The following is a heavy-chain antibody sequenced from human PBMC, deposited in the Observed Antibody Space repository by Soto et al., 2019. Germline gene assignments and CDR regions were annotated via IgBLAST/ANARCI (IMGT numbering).Heavy chain of an antibody. CDR2: INWNGGST. CDR1: GFTFDDYG. CDR3: ARRKYSSSWSSGNDAFDI. D-gene: IGHD6-13*01. Sequence: GGSLRLSCAASGFTFDDYGMSWVRQAPGKGLEWVSGINWNGGSTGYADSVKGRFTISRDNAKNSLYLQMNSLRAEDTALYHCARRKYSSSWSSGNDAFDIWGQGTMVTVSS. J-gene: IGHJ3*02. V-gene: IGHV3-20*01.